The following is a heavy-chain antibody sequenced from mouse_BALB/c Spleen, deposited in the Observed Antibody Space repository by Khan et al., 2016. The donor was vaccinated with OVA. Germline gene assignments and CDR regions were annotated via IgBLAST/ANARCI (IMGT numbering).Heavy chain of an antibody. D-gene: IGHD1-1*01. CDR3: ARGEYYGRRSFAY. CDR2: ISCYNGVI. J-gene: IGHJ3*01. V-gene: IGHV1S34*01. Sequence: LVKTGASVKISCKASGYSLTGYYMHWVKQSHGKSLEWIGYISCYNGVISYNQKFKGKATFTVDTSSSTAYMQFNSLTSEDSAVYYCARGEYYGRRSFAYWGQGTLVTVSA. CDR1: GYSLTGYY.